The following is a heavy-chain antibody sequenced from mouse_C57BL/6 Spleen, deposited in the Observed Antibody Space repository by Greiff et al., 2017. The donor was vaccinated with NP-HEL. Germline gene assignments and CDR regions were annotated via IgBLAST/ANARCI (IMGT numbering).Heavy chain of an antibody. CDR3: ARSPYDYDGVPYAMDY. CDR2: INPSSGYT. D-gene: IGHD2-4*01. CDR1: GYTFTSYW. V-gene: IGHV1-7*01. J-gene: IGHJ4*01. Sequence: VQLQQSGAELAKPGASVKLSCKASGYTFTSYWMHWVKQRPGQGLEWIGYINPSSGYTKYNQKFKDKATLTADKSSSTAYMQLSSLTDEDSAVYYCARSPYDYDGVPYAMDYWGQGTSVTVSS.